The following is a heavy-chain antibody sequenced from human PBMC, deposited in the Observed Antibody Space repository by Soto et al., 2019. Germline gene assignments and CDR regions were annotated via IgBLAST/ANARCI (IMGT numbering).Heavy chain of an antibody. Sequence: EVQLLESGGGLVQPGGSLSLSCEASGFTFSSYAMSWVRQAPGKGLEWVSVISGSVGTTYYADSVKGRFTISRDNSKNTLYLQMNNLRAEDTAVYYCAKDHLFSGWTSGGYFDYWGQGALVTVSS. CDR3: AKDHLFSGWTSGGYFDY. D-gene: IGHD6-19*01. V-gene: IGHV3-23*01. J-gene: IGHJ4*02. CDR2: ISGSVGTT. CDR1: GFTFSSYA.